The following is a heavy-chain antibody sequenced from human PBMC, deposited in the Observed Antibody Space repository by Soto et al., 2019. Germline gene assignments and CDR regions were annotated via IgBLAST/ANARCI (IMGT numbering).Heavy chain of an antibody. Sequence: EVQLVESGGGLVQPGGSLRLSCEASGCTHSSYNMNWVRQAPGKGLEWVSYISGSSDTIYYADSVKGRFTISRDNAKNSLYLQMDSLRDEDTAVYYCARDHGGSIWFVGIYYYFGVDVCGQGTTVTVSS. CDR2: ISGSSDTI. CDR3: ARDHGGSIWFVGIYYYFGVDV. V-gene: IGHV3-48*02. D-gene: IGHD6-13*01. J-gene: IGHJ6*02. CDR1: GCTHSSYN.